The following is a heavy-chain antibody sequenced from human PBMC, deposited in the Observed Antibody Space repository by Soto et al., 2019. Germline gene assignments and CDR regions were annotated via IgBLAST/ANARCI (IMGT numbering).Heavy chain of an antibody. CDR2: IYYSVST. Sequence: LTWIRQHPGKGLEWIGYIYYSVSTYYNPSVKSRVTISVDTSKKQFSLKLSSVTAVDMVVYYRVRGMSVTLFDNWGKGTLVTVSS. V-gene: IGHV4-31*02. CDR3: VRGMSVTLFDN. D-gene: IGHD4-17*01. J-gene: IGHJ4*02.